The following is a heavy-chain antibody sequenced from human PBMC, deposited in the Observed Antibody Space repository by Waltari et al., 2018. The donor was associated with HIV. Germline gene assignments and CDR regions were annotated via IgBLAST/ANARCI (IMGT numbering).Heavy chain of an antibody. D-gene: IGHD6-19*01. CDR2: IYSSGRR. CDR3: ARHAAGHNNGWFLAGDFEE. CDR1: GGSVSSGSYY. V-gene: IGHV4-39*01. J-gene: IGHJ1*01. Sequence: HLQESGPGLVKASETLSLTCSVSGGSVSSGSYYWGCVRPPPGKGLEWIGRIYSSGRRDYNPSLKSLVIVSVDMSKNQISLNLSSVTATNTGIYFCARHAAGHNNGWFLAGDFEEWGQGTLVVVSS.